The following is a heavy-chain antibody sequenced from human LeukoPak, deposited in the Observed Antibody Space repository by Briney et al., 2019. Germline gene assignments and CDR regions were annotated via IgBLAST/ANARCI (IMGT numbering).Heavy chain of an antibody. J-gene: IGHJ4*02. CDR1: GFTFSNYA. D-gene: IGHD3-22*01. CDR3: AKVRPTYYYDSSWLDY. CDR2: IRGSGDST. Sequence: GGSLRLSCAASGFTFSNYAMSWVRQAPGKGLEWVSAIRGSGDSTYYADSVKGRFTISRDNSKNTLYLQMNSLRAEDTAVYYCAKVRPTYYYDSSWLDYWGQGTLVTVSS. V-gene: IGHV3-23*01.